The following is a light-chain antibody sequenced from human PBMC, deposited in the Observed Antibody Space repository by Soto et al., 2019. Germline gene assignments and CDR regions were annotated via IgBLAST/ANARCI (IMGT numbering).Light chain of an antibody. V-gene: IGLV2-23*01. CDR2: EGS. J-gene: IGLJ1*01. CDR3: CSYAGSATFYV. Sequence: QSALTQPASVSGSPGQSITISCTGPSDDVGSYNLVSWYQQHPGKAPRLMIYEGSKRPSGISNRFSASKSGNTASLTISGLQAEDEADYYCCSYAGSATFYVFGTGTKLTVL. CDR1: SDDVGSYNL.